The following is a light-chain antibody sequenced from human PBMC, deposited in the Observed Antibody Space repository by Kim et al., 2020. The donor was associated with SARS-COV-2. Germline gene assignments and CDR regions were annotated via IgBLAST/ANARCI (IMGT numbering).Light chain of an antibody. CDR1: QSVSSN. J-gene: IGKJ4*01. Sequence: SPGERVTLSCRASQSVSSNLAWYQQKPGQAPRLLIFGASTRATDIPARFSGSGSGTEFTLTISSLQSEDFAVYYCQQYNKWPPLTFGGGTKVDIK. CDR3: QQYNKWPPLT. CDR2: GAS. V-gene: IGKV3-15*01.